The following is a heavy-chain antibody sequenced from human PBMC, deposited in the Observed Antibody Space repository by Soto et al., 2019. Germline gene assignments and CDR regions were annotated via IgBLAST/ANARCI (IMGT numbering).Heavy chain of an antibody. CDR2: VNPNSGGT. Sequence: GASVKVSCKASGYTFTGYYIHWVRQAPGQGLEWMGWVNPNSGGTNYAQKFQGWVTMTRDTSISTAYMELSRLRSDDTAVYYCVTSRVSIAVAGETEHYFDYWCQGTLVTVSS. V-gene: IGHV1-2*04. CDR1: GYTFTGYY. CDR3: VTSRVSIAVAGETEHYFDY. J-gene: IGHJ4*02. D-gene: IGHD6-19*01.